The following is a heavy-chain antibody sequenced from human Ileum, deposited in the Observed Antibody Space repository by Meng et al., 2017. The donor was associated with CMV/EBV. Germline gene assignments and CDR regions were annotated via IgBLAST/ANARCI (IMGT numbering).Heavy chain of an antibody. CDR2: ISWNSGSL. D-gene: IGHD6-6*01. CDR3: AKGGNSSSSLDY. CDR1: GFTFDDYA. J-gene: IGHJ4*02. Sequence: SLKISCAASGFTFDDYAMHWVRQAPGKGLEWVSGISWNSGSLGYADSVKGRFTISRDNAKNSLYLQMNSLRAEDTALYYCAKGGNSSSSLDYWGQVTLVTVSS. V-gene: IGHV3-9*01.